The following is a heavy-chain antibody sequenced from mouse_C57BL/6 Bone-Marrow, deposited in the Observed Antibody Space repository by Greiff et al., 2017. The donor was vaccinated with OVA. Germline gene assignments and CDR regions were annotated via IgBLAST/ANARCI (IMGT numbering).Heavy chain of an antibody. CDR2: INPNNGGT. D-gene: IGHD1-1*01. CDR1: GYTFTDYY. Sequence: EVQLQQSGPELVKPGASVKISCKASGYTFTDYYMNWVKQSHGKSLEWIGDINPNNGGTSYNQKFKGKATLTVDKSSSTAYMELRSLTSEDSAVYYCTMNYYGSIDYWGQGTTLTVSS. CDR3: TMNYYGSIDY. J-gene: IGHJ2*01. V-gene: IGHV1-26*01.